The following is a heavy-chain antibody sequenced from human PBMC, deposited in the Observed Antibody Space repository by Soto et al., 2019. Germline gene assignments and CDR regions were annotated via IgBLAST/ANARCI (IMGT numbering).Heavy chain of an antibody. Sequence: PGGSLRLSCAASGFIFSSYAMSWVRQPPGKGLEWVSTISAGGGSTFYADSVKGRFTISRDNSKDTLSLQMSSLTADDTALYYCARRGYGSRWPNVYMDVWGKGTTVNVSS. J-gene: IGHJ6*03. CDR1: GFIFSSYA. D-gene: IGHD6-13*01. V-gene: IGHV3-23*01. CDR2: ISAGGGST. CDR3: ARRGYGSRWPNVYMDV.